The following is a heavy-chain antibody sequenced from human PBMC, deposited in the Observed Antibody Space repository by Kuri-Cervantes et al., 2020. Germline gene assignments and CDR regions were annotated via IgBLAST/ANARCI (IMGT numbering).Heavy chain of an antibody. D-gene: IGHD4-23*01. Sequence: GGSLRLSCAASGFTFSSYAMHWVRQAPGKGLEWVAVISYDGSNKYYADSVKGRFTISRDNSKHTLYLQMNGLRAEDTAVYYCAKDRWDDYGGGFEYWGQGTLVTVSS. CDR2: ISYDGSNK. V-gene: IGHV3-30-3*01. CDR3: AKDRWDDYGGGFEY. CDR1: GFTFSSYA. J-gene: IGHJ4*02.